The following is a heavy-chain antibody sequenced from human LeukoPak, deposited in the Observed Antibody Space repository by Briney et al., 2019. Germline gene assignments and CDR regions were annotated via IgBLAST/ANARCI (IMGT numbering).Heavy chain of an antibody. V-gene: IGHV4-59*01. J-gene: IGHJ5*02. CDR3: ARDLDDLGFDP. CDR2: IYYSGST. Sequence: SETLSLTCTVSGGSISSYYWSWIRQPPGKGLEWIGYIYYSGSTNYSPSLKSRVTISVDTSKNQFSLKLSSVTAADTAVYYCARDLDDLGFDPWGQGTLVTVSS. CDR1: GGSISSYY. D-gene: IGHD3-3*01.